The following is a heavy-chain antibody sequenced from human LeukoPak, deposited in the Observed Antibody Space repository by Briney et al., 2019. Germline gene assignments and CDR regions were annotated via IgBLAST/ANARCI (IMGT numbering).Heavy chain of an antibody. Sequence: PGGSLRLSCAASGFTFSSYAMHWVRQAPGKGLEWVAVISYDGSNKYYADSVKGRFTISRDNSKNTLYLQMNSLRAEDTAVYYCAREPEGGYDYVWGSYRRYYFDYWGQGTLVTVSS. D-gene: IGHD3-16*02. J-gene: IGHJ4*02. CDR3: AREPEGGYDYVWGSYRRYYFDY. CDR1: GFTFSSYA. V-gene: IGHV3-30-3*01. CDR2: ISYDGSNK.